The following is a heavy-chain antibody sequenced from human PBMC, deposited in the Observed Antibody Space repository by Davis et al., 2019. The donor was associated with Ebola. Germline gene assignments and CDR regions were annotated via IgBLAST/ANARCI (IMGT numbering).Heavy chain of an antibody. CDR3: ARDFGHIAGDNWFDP. J-gene: IGHJ5*02. CDR2: IYHSGST. Sequence: MPSETLSLTCAVSGGSISSSNWWSWVRQPPGKGLEWIGEIYHSGSTNYNPSLKSRVTISVDKSKNQFSLKLSSVTAADTAVYYCARDFGHIAGDNWFDPWGQGTLVTVSS. CDR1: GGSISSSNW. V-gene: IGHV4-4*02. D-gene: IGHD6-13*01.